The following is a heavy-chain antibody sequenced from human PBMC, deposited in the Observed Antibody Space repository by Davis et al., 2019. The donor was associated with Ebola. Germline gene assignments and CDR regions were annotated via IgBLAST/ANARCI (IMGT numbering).Heavy chain of an antibody. CDR2: VSGSGSST. V-gene: IGHV3-23*01. D-gene: IGHD4-23*01. CDR1: GFTFSSYA. J-gene: IGHJ2*01. CDR3: AKKYGGNPYFDL. Sequence: PGGSLRLSCAASGFTFSSYAMSWVRQAPGKGLEWVSIVSGSGSSTSYADSVKGRFTISRDNSKNTLYLQMNSLRVEDTAVYYCAKKYGGNPYFDLWGRGTLVTVSP.